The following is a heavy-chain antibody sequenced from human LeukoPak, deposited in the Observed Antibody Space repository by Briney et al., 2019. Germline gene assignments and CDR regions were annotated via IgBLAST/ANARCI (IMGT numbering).Heavy chain of an antibody. J-gene: IGHJ6*03. V-gene: IGHV3-33*06. CDR1: GFTFSSYV. CDR3: AKGNGGYYYYMDV. CDR2: IWYDGNNE. Sequence: PGRSLRLSCATSGFTFSSYVMHWVRQAPGKGLEWVAVIWYDGNNEYYADSVKGRFTISRDNSKNTLYLQMNSLRAEDTAVYYCAKGNGGYYYYMDVWGKGTTVTVSS. D-gene: IGHD1-1*01.